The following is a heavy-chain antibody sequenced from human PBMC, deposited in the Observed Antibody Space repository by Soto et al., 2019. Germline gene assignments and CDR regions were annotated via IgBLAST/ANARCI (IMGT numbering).Heavy chain of an antibody. D-gene: IGHD2-15*01. CDR3: ATDGYCSGGSCYSVPVFDY. V-gene: IGHV3-33*01. J-gene: IGHJ4*02. CDR2: IWYDGSNK. Sequence: EGSLRLSCAASGFTFSSYGMHWVRHAPGKGLEWVAVIWYDGSNKYYADSVKGRFTISRDNSKNTLYLQMNSLRAEDTAVYYCATDGYCSGGSCYSVPVFDYWGQGT. CDR1: GFTFSSYG.